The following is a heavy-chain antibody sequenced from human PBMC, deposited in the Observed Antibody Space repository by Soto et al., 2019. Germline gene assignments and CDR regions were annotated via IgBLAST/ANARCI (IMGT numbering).Heavy chain of an antibody. Sequence: GGSLRLSCAASGFTFSNYNMNWVRQAPGKGLEWVSSISSSSSFIYYADSVKGRFTISRDNAKNSLHLQMNSLRVEDTAVYYCAKTLGSSWYWFDPWGQGTLVTVS. D-gene: IGHD6-13*01. CDR3: AKTLGSSWYWFDP. J-gene: IGHJ5*02. V-gene: IGHV3-21*01. CDR2: ISSSSSFI. CDR1: GFTFSNYN.